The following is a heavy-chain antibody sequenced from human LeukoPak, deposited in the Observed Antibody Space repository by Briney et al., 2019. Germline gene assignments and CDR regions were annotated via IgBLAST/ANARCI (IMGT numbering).Heavy chain of an antibody. D-gene: IGHD2-2*01. CDR1: GYTFTSYD. CDR3: ARDGPLGDIVVVPAATLPDYGMDV. CDR2: MNPNSGNT. V-gene: IGHV1-8*01. Sequence: GASVKVSCKASGYTFTSYDINWVRQATGQGLEWMGWMNPNSGNTGYAQKFQGRVTMTRNTSISTAYMELSRLRSDDTAVYYCARDGPLGDIVVVPAATLPDYGMDVWGQGTTVTVSS. J-gene: IGHJ6*02.